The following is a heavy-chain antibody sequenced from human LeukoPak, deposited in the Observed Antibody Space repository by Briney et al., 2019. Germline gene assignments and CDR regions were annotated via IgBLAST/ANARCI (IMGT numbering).Heavy chain of an antibody. CDR3: ARRCSSTSCYTGTDY. J-gene: IGHJ4*02. D-gene: IGHD2-2*02. CDR2: IYYSGST. Sequence: SETLSLTCTVSGGSISSSSYYWGWIRQPPGQRLEWIGSIYYSGSTYYNPSLKSRVTISVDTSKNQFSLKLSSVTAADTAVYYCARRCSSTSCYTGTDYWGQGTLVTVSS. V-gene: IGHV4-39*01. CDR1: GGSISSSSYY.